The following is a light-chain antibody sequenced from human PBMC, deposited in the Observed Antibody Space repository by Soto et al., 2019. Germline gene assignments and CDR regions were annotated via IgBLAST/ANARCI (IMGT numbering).Light chain of an antibody. J-gene: IGKJ1*01. Sequence: EIGLTKSLGTLSLSPGERATLPCRASQSVSNNYLAWYQQKPGQAPRLLIYGASNRATGIPDRFSGSGSGTDFTLTISRLEPEDFAVYYCQQYCSSGTFGQGTKVDIK. CDR1: QSVSNNY. CDR3: QQYCSSGT. V-gene: IGKV3-20*01. CDR2: GAS.